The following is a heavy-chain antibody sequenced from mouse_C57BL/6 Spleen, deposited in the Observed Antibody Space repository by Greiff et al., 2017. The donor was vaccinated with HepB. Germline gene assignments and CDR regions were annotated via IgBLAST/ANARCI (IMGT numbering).Heavy chain of an antibody. Sequence: EVKVVESGGGLVKPGGSLKLSCAASGFTFSSYAMSWVRQTPEKRLEWVATISDGGSYTYYPDNVKGRFTISRDNAKNNLYLQMSHLKSEDTAMYYCANYGSSYHWYFEVWGTGTTVTVSS. CDR3: ANYGSSYHWYFEV. J-gene: IGHJ1*03. V-gene: IGHV5-4*03. CDR2: ISDGGSYT. CDR1: GFTFSSYA. D-gene: IGHD1-1*01.